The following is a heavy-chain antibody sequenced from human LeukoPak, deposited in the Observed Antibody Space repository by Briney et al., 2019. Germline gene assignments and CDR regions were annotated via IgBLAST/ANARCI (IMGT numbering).Heavy chain of an antibody. V-gene: IGHV4-4*02. D-gene: IGHD4-17*01. CDR3: GRHAYGDSSAAFDI. Sequence: SETLSLTCAVSGDSISSNYCWRWVRQFPGKGLEWIGEVYRRGSTSYNPSLKSRVVISIDKSRNQYSLNLNSVTAADTAMYYCGRHAYGDSSAAFDIWGQGTMVIVSS. CDR2: VYRRGST. CDR1: GDSISSNYC. J-gene: IGHJ3*02.